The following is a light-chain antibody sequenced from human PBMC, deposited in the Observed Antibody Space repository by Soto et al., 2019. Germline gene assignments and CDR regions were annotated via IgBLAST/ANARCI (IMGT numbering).Light chain of an antibody. CDR3: QQYNTLWT. CDR1: QSISTW. J-gene: IGKJ1*01. Sequence: DIQMTQPPSTLSASDGDRVTTTCPASQSISTWLAWYQQKPRKATKLLIYDVSSLKSGVPSRFSGSGSGTEFTLTISSLQHDDSATYYCQQYNTLWTFGQGTKV. CDR2: DVS. V-gene: IGKV1-5*01.